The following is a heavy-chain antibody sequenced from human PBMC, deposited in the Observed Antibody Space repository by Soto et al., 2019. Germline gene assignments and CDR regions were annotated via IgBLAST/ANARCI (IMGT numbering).Heavy chain of an antibody. J-gene: IGHJ6*02. D-gene: IGHD3-3*01. CDR2: ISSSSSTI. Sequence: PGGSLRLSCAASGFTFGSYSMNWVRQAPGKGLEWVSYISSSSSTIYYADSVKGRFTISRDNAKNSLYLQMNSLRDEDTAVYYCARDYEYYDFWSGYYKTSLGSGYGMDVWGQGTTVTVSS. V-gene: IGHV3-48*02. CDR3: ARDYEYYDFWSGYYKTSLGSGYGMDV. CDR1: GFTFGSYS.